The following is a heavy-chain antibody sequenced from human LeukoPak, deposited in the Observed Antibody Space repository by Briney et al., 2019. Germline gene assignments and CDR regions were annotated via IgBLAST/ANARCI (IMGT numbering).Heavy chain of an antibody. CDR2: ISSSSSYI. Sequence: GGSLRLSCAASGFTFRSYSMNWVRQAPGKGLEWVSSISSSSSYIYYADSVKGRFTISRDNAKNSLYLQMNSLRAEDTAVYYCARDRQQLVDYWGQGTLVTVSS. CDR1: GFTFRSYS. CDR3: ARDRQQLVDY. J-gene: IGHJ4*02. V-gene: IGHV3-21*01. D-gene: IGHD6-13*01.